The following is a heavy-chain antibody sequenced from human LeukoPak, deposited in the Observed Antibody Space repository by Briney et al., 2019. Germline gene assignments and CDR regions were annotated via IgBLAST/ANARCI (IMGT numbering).Heavy chain of an antibody. D-gene: IGHD2-15*01. Sequence: SETLSLTCAVYGGAFSGYYWSWVRQPPGKGLEWIGEINHSGSTNYNPSLKSRFTISVDTSKTQFPLKLSSVTAADTAVYYCARVGGVVAATPSWFDPWGQGTLVTVSS. CDR1: GGAFSGYY. CDR3: ARVGGVVAATPSWFDP. V-gene: IGHV4-34*01. J-gene: IGHJ5*02. CDR2: INHSGST.